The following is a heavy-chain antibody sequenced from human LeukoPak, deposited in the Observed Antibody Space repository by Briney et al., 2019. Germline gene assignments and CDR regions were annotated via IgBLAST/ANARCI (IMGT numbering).Heavy chain of an antibody. Sequence: SETLSPTCTVSGGSISSSSYYWGWIRQPPGKGLEWIGSIYYSGSTYYNPSLKSRVTISVDTSKNQFSLKLSSVTAADTAVYYCARTASSGSGWYYFDYWGQGTLVTVSS. CDR1: GGSISSSSYY. V-gene: IGHV4-39*01. J-gene: IGHJ4*02. CDR3: ARTASSGSGWYYFDY. CDR2: IYYSGST. D-gene: IGHD6-19*01.